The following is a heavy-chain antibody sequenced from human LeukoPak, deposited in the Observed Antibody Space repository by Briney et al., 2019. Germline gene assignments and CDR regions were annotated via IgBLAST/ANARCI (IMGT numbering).Heavy chain of an antibody. CDR1: GGSFSGYY. CDR2: INHSGST. J-gene: IGHJ4*02. V-gene: IGHV4-34*01. D-gene: IGHD6-13*01. CDR3: ARQSSPFYYLDY. Sequence: SETLSLTCAVYGGSFSGYYWSWIRQPPGKGLEWIGEINHSGSTNYNPSLKSRVTISVDTSKNQFSLKLSSVTAADTAVYFCARQSSPFYYLDYWGQGIPVTVSS.